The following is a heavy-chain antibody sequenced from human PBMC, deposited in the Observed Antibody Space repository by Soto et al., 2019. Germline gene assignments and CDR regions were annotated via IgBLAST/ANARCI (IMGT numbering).Heavy chain of an antibody. V-gene: IGHV4-59*08. CDR3: AISTIEPRLFMSPFDS. CDR1: GGSISSYY. Sequence: SETLSLTCTVSGGSISSYYWSWIRQPPGKGLEWIGYIYYSGITDYNPSLKSRVTISVDTSKSQFSLKLSSVTAADTAIYYCAISTIEPRLFMSPFDSWGQGTLVTVSS. D-gene: IGHD6-6*01. CDR2: IYYSGIT. J-gene: IGHJ4*02.